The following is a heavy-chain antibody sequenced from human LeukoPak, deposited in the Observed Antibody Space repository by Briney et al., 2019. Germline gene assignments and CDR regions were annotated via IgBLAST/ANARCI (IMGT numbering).Heavy chain of an antibody. CDR2: TSGSGGST. V-gene: IGHV3-23*01. CDR3: AKDREGGSRLRGWFDP. CDR1: GFTLSSYA. Sequence: GGSLRLSCAASGFTLSSYAVSWVRQAPGKGLEWVSATSGSGGSTYYADSVKGRFTISRDNSKNTLYLQMNSLRAEDTAVYYCAKDREGGSRLRGWFDPGGQGTLVTVSS. D-gene: IGHD3-10*01. J-gene: IGHJ5*02.